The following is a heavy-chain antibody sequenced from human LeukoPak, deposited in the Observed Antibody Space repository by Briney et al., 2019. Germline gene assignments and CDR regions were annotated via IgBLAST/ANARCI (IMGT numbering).Heavy chain of an antibody. J-gene: IGHJ4*02. Sequence: PSETLSLTCTVSGGSINSYYWSWIPQPPGKALEGIGYIYYSGSTNYNPSIKSRVTISVDTSKKHISLKLSSVTAADTAVYCCARGTMYFDYWGQGTLVTVSS. D-gene: IGHD3-3*01. CDR2: IYYSGST. CDR3: ARGTMYFDY. V-gene: IGHV4-59*01. CDR1: GGSINSYY.